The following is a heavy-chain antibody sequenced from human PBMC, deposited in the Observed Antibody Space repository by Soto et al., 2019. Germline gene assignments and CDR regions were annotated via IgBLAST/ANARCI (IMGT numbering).Heavy chain of an antibody. CDR3: ASEDWNQHYFDY. CDR2: MSYDGKKI. CDR1: GFTFSHYA. J-gene: IGHJ4*02. V-gene: IGHV3-30*09. D-gene: IGHD1-1*01. Sequence: QVQLVESGGGVVQPGRSLRLSCAASGFTFSHYAIHWVRQAPGKGLEWVAVMSYDGKKIFYADSVKGRFVISRDSSRNTLYLQMSSLRPEDTAVYYCASEDWNQHYFDYWGQGTLATVSS.